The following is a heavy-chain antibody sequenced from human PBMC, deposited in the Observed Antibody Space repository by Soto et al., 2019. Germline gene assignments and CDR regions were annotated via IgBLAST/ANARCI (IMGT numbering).Heavy chain of an antibody. V-gene: IGHV4-39*01. Sequence: SETLSLTCIVSGGDMISSSYYWGWIRQSPGKGLEWIGSIYYSGGNYYNPSLKSRVSIAADMSKNQLSLKLTSVTAADTAVYYCAKTQYYYDSNNYSFDFWSQGVLVTVSS. CDR1: GGDMISSSYY. J-gene: IGHJ4*02. CDR3: AKTQYYYDSNNYSFDF. CDR2: IYYSGGN. D-gene: IGHD3-22*01.